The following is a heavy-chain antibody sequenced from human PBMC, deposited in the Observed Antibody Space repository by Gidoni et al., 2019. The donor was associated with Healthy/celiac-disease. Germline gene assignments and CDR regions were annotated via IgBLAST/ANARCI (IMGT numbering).Heavy chain of an antibody. CDR3: AKDFLSSSFDY. V-gene: IGHV3-23*01. Sequence: EVQLLESGGGLVQPGGSLRLCCAASGFTFSSYAMSWVRQLPGKVLEWVSAIRGGGGSTYYADSVKGRFTISSDNSKNTLYLQMNSLRAEDTAVYYCAKDFLSSSFDYWGQGTLVTVSS. D-gene: IGHD6-6*01. CDR1: GFTFSSYA. CDR2: IRGGGGST. J-gene: IGHJ4*02.